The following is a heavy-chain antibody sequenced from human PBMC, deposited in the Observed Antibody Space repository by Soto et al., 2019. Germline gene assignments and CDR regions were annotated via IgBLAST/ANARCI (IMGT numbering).Heavy chain of an antibody. CDR2: INSDGSST. Sequence: EVQLVESGGGLVQPGGSLRLSCAASGFTFSSYWLHWVRQAPGKGLVWVSRINSDGSSTSYADSVKGRFTISRDNAKNTVYPQMNSLRAEDTAVYFCARNDDYIWGSDEPPLDYWGRGTLVTVSS. CDR1: GFTFSSYW. V-gene: IGHV3-74*01. D-gene: IGHD3-16*01. J-gene: IGHJ4*02. CDR3: ARNDDYIWGSDEPPLDY.